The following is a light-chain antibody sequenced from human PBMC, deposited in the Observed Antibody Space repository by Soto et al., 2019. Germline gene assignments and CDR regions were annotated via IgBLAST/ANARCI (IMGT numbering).Light chain of an antibody. V-gene: IGKV3-11*01. CDR3: HLYGASPPT. Sequence: ELVLTQSPATLSLSPGERATLSCRASQSVSSYLAWYQQKPGQAPRLLIYDASNRATGIPARFSASGSGTDFTLTISRLEPEDSAVFYCHLYGASPPTFGQGTKVDI. CDR2: DAS. CDR1: QSVSSY. J-gene: IGKJ1*01.